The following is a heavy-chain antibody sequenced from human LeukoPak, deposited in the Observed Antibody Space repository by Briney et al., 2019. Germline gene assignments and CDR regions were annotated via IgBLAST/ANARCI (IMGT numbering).Heavy chain of an antibody. CDR2: INAGNGNT. CDR1: GYTFTSYA. V-gene: IGHV1-3*01. Sequence: ASVKVSCKASGYTFTSYAMHWVRQAPGQRLEWMGWINAGNGNTKYSQKFQGRVTITRDTSASTAYMELSSVRSEDTAVYYCARSEYCSSTSCYAAWFDPWGQGTLVSVSS. J-gene: IGHJ5*02. CDR3: ARSEYCSSTSCYAAWFDP. D-gene: IGHD2-2*01.